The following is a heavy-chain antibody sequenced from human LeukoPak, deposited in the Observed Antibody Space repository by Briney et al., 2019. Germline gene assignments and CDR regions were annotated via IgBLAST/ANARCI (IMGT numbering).Heavy chain of an antibody. V-gene: IGHV3-11*01. CDR3: ARPSSSSNAFDI. D-gene: IGHD6-6*01. Sequence: GGSLRLSCAASGFTFSDYWMTWVRQAPGKGLEWVSYISSSGSTIYYADSVKGRFTISRDNAKNSLYLQMNSLRAEDTAVYYCARPSSSSNAFDIWGQGTMVTVSS. J-gene: IGHJ3*02. CDR1: GFTFSDYW. CDR2: ISSSGSTI.